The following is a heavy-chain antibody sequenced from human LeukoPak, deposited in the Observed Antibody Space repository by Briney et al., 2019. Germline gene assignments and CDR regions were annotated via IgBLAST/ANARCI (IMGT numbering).Heavy chain of an antibody. V-gene: IGHV1-58*01. J-gene: IGHJ1*01. Sequence: SVKVSCKASGFTFTSSAVQRVRQARGQRLEWIGWIVVGSGNTNYAQKFQERVTITRDMSTSTAYMELSSLRSEDTAVYYCAAEPYYYDSSGSEEYFQHWGQGTLVTVSS. CDR2: IVVGSGNT. D-gene: IGHD3-22*01. CDR1: GFTFTSSA. CDR3: AAEPYYYDSSGSEEYFQH.